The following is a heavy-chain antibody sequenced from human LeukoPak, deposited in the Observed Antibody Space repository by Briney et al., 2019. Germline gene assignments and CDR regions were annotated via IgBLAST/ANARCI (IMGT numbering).Heavy chain of an antibody. CDR2: IYYSGST. Sequence: PSETLSLTCTVSGGSISSSSYYWGWIRQPPGKGLEWIASIYYSGSTYYNPSLKSRVTISVDTSKNQFSLKLSSVTAADTAVYYCARHTRIVIYGYCSGGSCYSGANWFDPWGQGTLVTVSS. CDR1: GGSISSSSYY. D-gene: IGHD2-15*01. V-gene: IGHV4-39*01. J-gene: IGHJ5*02. CDR3: ARHTRIVIYGYCSGGSCYSGANWFDP.